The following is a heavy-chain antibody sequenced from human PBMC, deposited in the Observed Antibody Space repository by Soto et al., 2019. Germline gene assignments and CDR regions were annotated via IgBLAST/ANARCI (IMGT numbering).Heavy chain of an antibody. CDR1: GESIATGAFY. Sequence: VQLEESGPGLLKPSQTLSLTCTVSGESIATGAFYWRWIRLQSGQGPEWIGSIFYAGDTYYNPSLKSRVEISLDGSQNQFSLNLRSVTAADTAVYYCAREGDYRTWFEPWGPGTLVTVSS. D-gene: IGHD4-17*01. J-gene: IGHJ5*02. CDR3: AREGDYRTWFEP. V-gene: IGHV4-31*03. CDR2: IFYAGDT.